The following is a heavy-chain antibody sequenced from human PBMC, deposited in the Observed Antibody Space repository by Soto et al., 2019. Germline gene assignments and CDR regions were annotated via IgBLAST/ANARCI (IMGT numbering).Heavy chain of an antibody. D-gene: IGHD2-2*01. CDR1: GFIFSSYA. CDR2: ISYEGSSQ. J-gene: IGHJ4*02. CDR3: GRCTSTSCHLGSDY. V-gene: IGHV3-30*04. Sequence: QVQLVESGGGVVQPERSLILSCAASGFIFSSYAMNWVRQAPGKGLEWVALISYEGSSQYYADSVKGRFTISRDSSKNTLSLHMNSLGAADTAVYYCGRCTSTSCHLGSDYWGQGTLVTVSS.